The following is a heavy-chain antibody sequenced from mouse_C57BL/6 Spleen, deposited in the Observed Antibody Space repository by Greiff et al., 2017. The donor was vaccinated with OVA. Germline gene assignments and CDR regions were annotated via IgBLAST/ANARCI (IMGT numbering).Heavy chain of an antibody. V-gene: IGHV1-64*01. D-gene: IGHD1-1*01. CDR1: GYTFTSYW. CDR3: ARLGGSSYVNY. J-gene: IGHJ2*01. CDR2: IHPNSGST. Sequence: QVQLQQPGAELVKPGASVKLSCKASGYTFTSYWMHWVKQRPGQGLEWIGMIHPNSGSTNYNEKFKGKATLTVDKSSSTAYMQLSSLTSEDSAVYYCARLGGSSYVNYWGQGTTLTVSS.